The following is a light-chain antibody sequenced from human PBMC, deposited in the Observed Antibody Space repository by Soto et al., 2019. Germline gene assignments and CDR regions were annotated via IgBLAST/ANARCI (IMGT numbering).Light chain of an antibody. Sequence: DIQMTQSPSSLSASVGDRVTITCRASQSISSYLNWYQQKPGTAPKLLIYAASSLQSGVPSRFSGSGSGTDFTLTISSLQPEDFVTYYCQQSYSTLRTFGQGTKVELK. J-gene: IGKJ1*01. CDR3: QQSYSTLRT. CDR1: QSISSY. V-gene: IGKV1-39*01. CDR2: AAS.